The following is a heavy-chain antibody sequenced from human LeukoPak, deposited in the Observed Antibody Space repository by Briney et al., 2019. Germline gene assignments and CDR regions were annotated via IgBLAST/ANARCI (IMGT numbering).Heavy chain of an antibody. V-gene: IGHV3-21*01. CDR2: FSSSSSYI. D-gene: IGHD3-22*01. Sequence: PGVSLRLSCAASGFTFSNYTMNWVRQARGEGLEWVSSFSSSSSYIHYTDSVKGRFSISRDNAKNSLYLKMNSLRAEDTAVYYCARDRNYDGSVYSEDDYFDYWGQGTLVTVSS. J-gene: IGHJ4*02. CDR1: GFTFSNYT. CDR3: ARDRNYDGSVYSEDDYFDY.